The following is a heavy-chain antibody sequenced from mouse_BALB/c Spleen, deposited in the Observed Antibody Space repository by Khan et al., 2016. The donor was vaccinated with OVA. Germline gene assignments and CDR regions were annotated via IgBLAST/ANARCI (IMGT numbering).Heavy chain of an antibody. J-gene: IGHJ2*01. D-gene: IGHD1-1*01. CDR3: ARGNYYRYSFDY. V-gene: IGHV3-2*02. CDR1: GYSITSGYV. Sequence: EVKLEESGPGLVKPSQSLSLTCTATGYSITSGYVWYLIRQPPGNKLEWMGYISYSGGTSYNPSLKSRISITRDTSKNQFFLQLNTVTTEDTATYYCARGNYYRYSFDYWGQGTTLTVSS. CDR2: ISYSGGT.